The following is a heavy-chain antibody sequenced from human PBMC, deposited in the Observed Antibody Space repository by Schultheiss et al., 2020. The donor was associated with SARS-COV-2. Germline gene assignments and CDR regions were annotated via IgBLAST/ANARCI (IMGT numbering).Heavy chain of an antibody. D-gene: IGHD2-2*01. Sequence: GGSLRLSCAASGFTFSSYGMHWVRQAPGKGLEWVANIKQDGSEKYYVDSVKGRFTISRDKAKNSLYLQMNSLRAEDTAVYYCARVRCSSTSCYSDYGMDVWGQGTTVTVSS. CDR3: ARVRCSSTSCYSDYGMDV. CDR1: GFTFSSYG. CDR2: IKQDGSEK. J-gene: IGHJ6*02. V-gene: IGHV3-7*01.